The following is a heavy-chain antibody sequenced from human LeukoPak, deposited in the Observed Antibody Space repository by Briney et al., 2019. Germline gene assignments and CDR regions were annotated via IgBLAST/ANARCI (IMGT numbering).Heavy chain of an antibody. J-gene: IGHJ3*02. CDR2: SYSDSNT. Sequence: GGSLRLSCAASGFTVSNNYMSWVRQAPGEGLERVSISYSDSNTNYADSVKGRFTISRDTSQNTLSLQMNSLRAEDTAVYYCVRKNRDFNAAFDIWGQGTVVTVSS. CDR1: GFTVSNNY. V-gene: IGHV3-53*01. D-gene: IGHD1-14*01. CDR3: VRKNRDFNAAFDI.